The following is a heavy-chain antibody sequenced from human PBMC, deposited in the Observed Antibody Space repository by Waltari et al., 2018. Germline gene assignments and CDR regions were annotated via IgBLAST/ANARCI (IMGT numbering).Heavy chain of an antibody. D-gene: IGHD2-2*01. CDR2: IIPIFGTA. CDR3: ARDIVVVPAAHYYYYGMDV. CDR1: GGTFSRYA. J-gene: IGHJ6*02. Sequence: QVQLVQSGAEVKKPGSSVKVSCKASGGTFSRYALSWVRPAPGQGLEWMGGIIPIFGTANYAQKFQGRVTITADESTSTAYMELSSLRSEDTAVYYCARDIVVVPAAHYYYYGMDVWGQGTTVTVSS. V-gene: IGHV1-69*01.